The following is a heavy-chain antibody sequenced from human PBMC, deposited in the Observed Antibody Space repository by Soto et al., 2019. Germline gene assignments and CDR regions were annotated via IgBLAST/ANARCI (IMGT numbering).Heavy chain of an antibody. Sequence: SVKVSCKASGGTFSSYAMSWVRQAPGQGLEWMGGIIPIFGTANYAQKFQGRVTITADESTSTAYMELSSLRSEDTAVYYCARDHSEIFGEESYYYGMDVWGQGTTVTVSS. V-gene: IGHV1-69*13. CDR3: ARDHSEIFGEESYYYGMDV. D-gene: IGHD3-3*01. CDR2: IIPIFGTA. J-gene: IGHJ6*02. CDR1: GGTFSSYA.